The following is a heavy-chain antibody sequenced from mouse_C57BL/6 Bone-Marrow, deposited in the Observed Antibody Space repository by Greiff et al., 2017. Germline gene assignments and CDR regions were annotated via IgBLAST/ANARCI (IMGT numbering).Heavy chain of an antibody. CDR3: ARGNYFPWFAY. Sequence: EVKVVESGGGLVKPGGSLKLSCAASGFTFSSYTMSWVRQTPEKRLEWVATISGGGGNTYYPASVHGRFTISRDNAKNTLYLQMSSLRSENTALYYCARGNYFPWFAYWGQGTLVTVSA. CDR2: ISGGGGNT. D-gene: IGHD2-1*01. CDR1: GFTFSSYT. V-gene: IGHV5-9*01. J-gene: IGHJ3*01.